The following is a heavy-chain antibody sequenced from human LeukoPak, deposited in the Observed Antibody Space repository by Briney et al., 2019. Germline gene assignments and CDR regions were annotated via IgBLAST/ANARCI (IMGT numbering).Heavy chain of an antibody. Sequence: SETLSLTCTVSGGSISSYYWSWIRQPPGKGLEWIGYIYYRGSTNYNPSLNSRVTISVDTSKNQFSLKLSSVTAADTAVYYCARVWGSYRYTEGAYFDYWGQGTLVTVSS. CDR1: GGSISSYY. V-gene: IGHV4-59*01. CDR2: IYYRGST. J-gene: IGHJ4*02. D-gene: IGHD3-16*02. CDR3: ARVWGSYRYTEGAYFDY.